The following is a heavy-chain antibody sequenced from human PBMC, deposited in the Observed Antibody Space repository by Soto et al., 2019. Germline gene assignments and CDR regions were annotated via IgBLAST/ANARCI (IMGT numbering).Heavy chain of an antibody. V-gene: IGHV3-23*01. CDR2: ISGSGGST. CDR3: AKDRKGSYCSGGTCYSFDY. D-gene: IGHD2-15*01. Sequence: VQLLESGGGLVQPGGSLRLSCAASGFTLGTYVMTWVRQAPGKGLEWVSAISGSGGSTNYADPVKGRFTISRDNTKNTLYLQMNSLRVEYTAVYYCAKDRKGSYCSGGTCYSFDYWGQGTLVTVPS. CDR1: GFTLGTYV. J-gene: IGHJ4*02.